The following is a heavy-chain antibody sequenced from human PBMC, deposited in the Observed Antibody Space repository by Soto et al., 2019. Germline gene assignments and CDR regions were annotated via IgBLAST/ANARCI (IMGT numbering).Heavy chain of an antibody. V-gene: IGHV3-49*03. Sequence: PGGSLRLSCTASGFTFGDYAMSWFRQAPGKGLEWVGFIRSKAYGGTTEYAASVKGRFTISRDDSKSIAYLQMNSLKTEDTAVYYCTRAPGAYDYIWGSSINWFDPWGQGTLVTVSS. D-gene: IGHD3-16*01. CDR2: IRSKAYGGTT. J-gene: IGHJ5*02. CDR1: GFTFGDYA. CDR3: TRAPGAYDYIWGSSINWFDP.